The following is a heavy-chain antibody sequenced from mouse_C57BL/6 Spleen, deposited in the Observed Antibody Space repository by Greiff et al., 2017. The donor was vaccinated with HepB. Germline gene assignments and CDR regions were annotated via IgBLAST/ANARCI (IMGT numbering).Heavy chain of an antibody. V-gene: IGHV5-9*01. D-gene: IGHD1-1*01. CDR1: GFTFSSYT. CDR3: ARSYYYGSSYPYYFDY. J-gene: IGHJ2*01. CDR2: ISGGGGNT. Sequence: EVKLVESGGGLVKPGGSLKLSCAASGFTFSSYTMSWVRQTPEKRLEWVATISGGGGNTYYPDSVKGRFTISRDNAKNTLYLQMSSLRSEDTALYYCARSYYYGSSYPYYFDYWGQGTTLTVSS.